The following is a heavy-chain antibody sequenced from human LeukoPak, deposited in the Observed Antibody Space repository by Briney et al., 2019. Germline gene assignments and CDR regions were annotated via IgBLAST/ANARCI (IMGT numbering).Heavy chain of an antibody. CDR2: ISTAGGP. D-gene: IGHD2-21*01. CDR1: GFTVSNYG. Sequence: GGSLRLSCAASGFTVSNYGLHWARQGTGKGMEWVSGISTAGGPYYPGSVKGRFTISRENAKKSLYLQMNSLRDGDTAVYYCARGIRAGVWAFDIWGQGTMVTVAS. J-gene: IGHJ3*02. V-gene: IGHV3-13*04. CDR3: ARGIRAGVWAFDI.